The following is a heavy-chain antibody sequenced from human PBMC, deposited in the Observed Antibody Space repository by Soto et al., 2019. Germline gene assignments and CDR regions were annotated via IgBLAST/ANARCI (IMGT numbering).Heavy chain of an antibody. D-gene: IGHD6-19*01. CDR3: ARAHRIAVAGTRHYWYFDL. Sequence: GGSLRLSCAASGFTFSSYGMHWVRQAPGKGLEWVAVIWYDGSNKYYADSVKGRFTISRDNSKNTLYLQMNSLRAEDTAVYYCARAHRIAVAGTRHYWYFDLWGRGTLVTVSS. V-gene: IGHV3-33*01. J-gene: IGHJ2*01. CDR1: GFTFSSYG. CDR2: IWYDGSNK.